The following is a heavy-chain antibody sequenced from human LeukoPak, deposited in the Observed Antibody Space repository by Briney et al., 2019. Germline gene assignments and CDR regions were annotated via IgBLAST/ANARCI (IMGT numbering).Heavy chain of an antibody. D-gene: IGHD2-2*01. CDR1: GYTFIGYY. V-gene: IGHV1-2*03. CDR2: INPNSGGT. CDR3: ARGHTIKGFDH. Sequence: GASVNVSCKASGYTFIGYYIHWVQQAPGQGLEWMGWINPNSGGTNYAQKFQGRVTMTRDTSISTAYMELSGLRSDDTAVYYCARGHTIKGFDHWGQGTLVSVSS. J-gene: IGHJ4*02.